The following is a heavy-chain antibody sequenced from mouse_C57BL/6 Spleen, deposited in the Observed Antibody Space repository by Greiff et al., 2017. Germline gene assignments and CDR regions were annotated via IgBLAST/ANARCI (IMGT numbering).Heavy chain of an antibody. D-gene: IGHD1-1*01. CDR3: AREGVLRMCAY. V-gene: IGHV1-64*01. Sequence: QVQLKQPGAELVKPGASVKLSCKASGYTFTSYWMHWVKQRPGQGLEWIGMIHPNSGSTNYNEKFKSKATLTVDKSSSTAYMQLSSLTSEDSAVYYCAREGVLRMCAYWGQGTLVTVSA. CDR1: GYTFTSYW. J-gene: IGHJ3*01. CDR2: IHPNSGST.